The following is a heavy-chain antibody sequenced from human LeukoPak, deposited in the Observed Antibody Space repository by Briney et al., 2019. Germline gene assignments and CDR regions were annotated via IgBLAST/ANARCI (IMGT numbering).Heavy chain of an antibody. CDR2: IYTSGST. J-gene: IGHJ6*03. CDR1: GGSISSYY. Sequence: SETLSLTYPVSGGSISSYYWSWIRQPAGKGLEWIGRIYTSGSTNYNPSLKSRVTMSVDTSKNQFSLKLSSVTAADTAVYYCARVGATMDYYYYMDVWGKGTTVTVSS. CDR3: ARVGATMDYYYYMDV. V-gene: IGHV4-4*07. D-gene: IGHD1-26*01.